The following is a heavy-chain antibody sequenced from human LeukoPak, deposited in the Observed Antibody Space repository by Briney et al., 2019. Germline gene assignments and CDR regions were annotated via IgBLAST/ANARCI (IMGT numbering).Heavy chain of an antibody. CDR1: GGSISSYY. CDR2: IYYSGST. CDR3: ARGYGSGSYGGYYYYYGMDV. J-gene: IGHJ6*02. Sequence: SETLSLTCTVSGGSISSYYWSWIRQPPGKGLEWIGYIYYSGSTNYNPSLKSRVTISVDTSKNQFSLKLSSVTAAGTAVYYCARGYGSGSYGGYYYYYGMDVWGQGTTVTVSS. D-gene: IGHD3-10*01. V-gene: IGHV4-59*01.